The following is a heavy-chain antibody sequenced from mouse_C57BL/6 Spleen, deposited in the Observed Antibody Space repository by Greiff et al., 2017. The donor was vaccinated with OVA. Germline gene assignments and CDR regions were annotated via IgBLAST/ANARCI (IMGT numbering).Heavy chain of an antibody. V-gene: IGHV5-12*01. CDR1: GFTFSDYY. J-gene: IGHJ2*01. CDR2: ISNGGGST. CDR3: ARNEGSYYFDY. Sequence: DVMLVESGGGLVQPGGSLKLSCAASGFTFSDYYMYWVRQTPEKRLEWVAYISNGGGSTYYPDTVKGRFTISRDNAKTTLYLQMIRLKSEDTAMYYFARNEGSYYFDYWGQGTTLTVSS.